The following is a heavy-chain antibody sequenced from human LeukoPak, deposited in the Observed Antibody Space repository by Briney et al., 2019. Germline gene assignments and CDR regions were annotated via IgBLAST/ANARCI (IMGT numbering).Heavy chain of an antibody. V-gene: IGHV3-64*01. CDR2: ICRNGGSI. J-gene: IGHJ3*02. D-gene: IGHD6-19*01. CDR3: AIAGSLYSSGWYIDADAFHI. CDR1: GFTFSSYA. Sequence: PGGSLRLSCAASGFTFSSYAMHWVRQAPGKGLEYVSAICRNGGSIYYANSVKGRFTISRDNSKNTLSLQMSTLRAEAMPVYYCAIAGSLYSSGWYIDADAFHIWGQGTMVTVSS.